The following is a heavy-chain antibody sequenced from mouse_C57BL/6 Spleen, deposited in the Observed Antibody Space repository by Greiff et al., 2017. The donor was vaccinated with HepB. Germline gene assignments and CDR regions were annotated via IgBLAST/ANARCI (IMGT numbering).Heavy chain of an antibody. V-gene: IGHV1-22*01. J-gene: IGHJ3*01. Sequence: VQLQQSGPELVKPGASVKMSCKASGYTFTDYNMHWVKQSHGKSLEWIGYINPNNGGTSYNQKFKGKATLTVNKSSSTAYMELRSLTSEDSAVYYCAKYDYDGGWFAYWGQGTLVTVSA. CDR3: AKYDYDGGWFAY. CDR2: INPNNGGT. D-gene: IGHD2-4*01. CDR1: GYTFTDYN.